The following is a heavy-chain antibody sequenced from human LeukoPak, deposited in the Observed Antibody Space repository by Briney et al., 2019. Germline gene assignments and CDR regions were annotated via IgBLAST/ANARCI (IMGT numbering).Heavy chain of an antibody. V-gene: IGHV4-59*01. CDR1: GGSFSGYY. CDR2: IYYSGST. J-gene: IGHJ4*02. D-gene: IGHD1-26*01. Sequence: SETLSLTCAVYGGSFSGYYWSWIRQPPGKGLEWIGYIYYSGSTNYNPSLKSRVTISVDTSKNQFSLKLSSVTAADTAVYYCARVSDQIDYWGQGTLVTVSS. CDR3: ARVSDQIDY.